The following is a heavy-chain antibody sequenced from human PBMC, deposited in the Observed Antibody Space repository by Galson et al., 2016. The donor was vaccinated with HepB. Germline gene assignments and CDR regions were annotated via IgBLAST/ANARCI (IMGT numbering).Heavy chain of an antibody. CDR3: AHRRTSADYGSGKDHYFDY. CDR1: GFSLSSSGVG. V-gene: IGHV2-5*01. J-gene: IGHJ4*02. CDR2: IYWNDDK. Sequence: PALVKPTQTLTLTCTFSGFSLSSSGVGVGWIRQSPGKALEWLALIYWNDDKRYSPSLKSRLTITKDTSKNQVVLTLTNTDPVDTATYYCAHRRTSADYGSGKDHYFDYWGQGTLVTVSS. D-gene: IGHD3-10*01.